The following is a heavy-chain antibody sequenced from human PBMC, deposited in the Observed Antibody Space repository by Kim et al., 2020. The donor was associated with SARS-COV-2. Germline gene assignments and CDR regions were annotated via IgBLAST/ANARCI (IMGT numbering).Heavy chain of an antibody. J-gene: IGHJ6*02. CDR3: ARGSHPHYYYGMDV. Sequence: QKIQGRVTITADESTSTAYMELSSLRSEDPAVYYCARGSHPHYYYGMDVWGQGTTVTVSS. V-gene: IGHV1-69*01.